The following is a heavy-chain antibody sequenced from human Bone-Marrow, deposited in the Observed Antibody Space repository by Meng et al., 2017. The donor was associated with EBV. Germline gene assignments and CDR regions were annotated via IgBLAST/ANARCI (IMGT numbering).Heavy chain of an antibody. CDR1: GYNVSSLG. J-gene: IGHJ4*02. CDR2: ISAYNGDT. CDR3: ARGMRNFNF. Sequence: HVQLVESGAGVEKPGALVKVSCKASGYNVSSLGISWVRKAPGQGPEWMGWISAYNGDTKYAQKFQGRVTVTTDTSTSTAYMELRSLRRDDTAVYYCARGMRNFNFWGQGTLVTVSS. V-gene: IGHV1-18*01.